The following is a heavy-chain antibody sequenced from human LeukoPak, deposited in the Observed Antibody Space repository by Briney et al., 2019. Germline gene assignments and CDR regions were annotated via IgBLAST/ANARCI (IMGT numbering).Heavy chain of an antibody. V-gene: IGHV4-4*07. J-gene: IGHJ4*02. CDR3: VRGKVVAGTPGQNSWDS. D-gene: IGHD6-19*01. CDR1: GGSISSYY. Sequence: KPSETLSLTCTVSGGSISSYYWNWIRQPAGKGLEWIGRIYTSGSTNYNPSLKSRVSMSVDTSKNQFSLKLSSVTAADTAVYYCVRGKVVAGTPGQNSWDSWGQGTLVTVSS. CDR2: IYTSGST.